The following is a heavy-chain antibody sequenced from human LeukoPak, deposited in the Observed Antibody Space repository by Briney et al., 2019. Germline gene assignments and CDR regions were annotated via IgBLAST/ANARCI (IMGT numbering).Heavy chain of an antibody. D-gene: IGHD6-13*01. CDR1: GFTFDDYA. Sequence: PGRPLRLSCAASGFTFDDYAMHWVRQAPGKGLEWVSGILRNSGSIGYADSVKGRFTISRDDAKNSLYLQMNSLRAEDTALYYCVKDGGRDTAAAYYWGQGTLVSVSS. J-gene: IGHJ4*02. CDR3: VKDGGRDTAAAYY. CDR2: ILRNSGSI. V-gene: IGHV3-9*01.